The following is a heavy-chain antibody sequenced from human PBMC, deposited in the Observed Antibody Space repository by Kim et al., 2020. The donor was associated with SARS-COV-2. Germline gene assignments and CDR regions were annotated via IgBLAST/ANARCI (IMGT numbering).Heavy chain of an antibody. J-gene: IGHJ4*02. CDR3: AKRYYFDSGNFDY. Sequence: ASSDKGRFTISRDNAKNTLYLQMNSLRAEDTAVYYCAKRYYFDSGNFDYWGQGTMVTVSS. V-gene: IGHV3-23*01. D-gene: IGHD3-10*01.